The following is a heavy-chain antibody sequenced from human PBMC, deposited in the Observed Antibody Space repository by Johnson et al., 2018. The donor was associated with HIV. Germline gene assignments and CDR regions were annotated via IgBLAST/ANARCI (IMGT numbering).Heavy chain of an antibody. Sequence: VLLVESGGGVVQPGRSLRLSCAASGFTFSSYAMHWVRQAPGKGLEYVSAISSNGGSTYYANSVKGRFTISRDNSKNTLYVQMNSLRAEDTAVYYCARPFYTHTYYSESSGDAFDIWGQGTMVTVSS. J-gene: IGHJ3*02. D-gene: IGHD3-22*01. CDR2: ISSNGGST. CDR1: GFTFSSYA. V-gene: IGHV3-64*01. CDR3: ARPFYTHTYYSESSGDAFDI.